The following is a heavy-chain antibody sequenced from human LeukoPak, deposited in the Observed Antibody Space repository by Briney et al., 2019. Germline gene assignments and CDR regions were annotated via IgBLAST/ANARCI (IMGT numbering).Heavy chain of an antibody. V-gene: IGHV1-69*05. D-gene: IGHD3-16*02. CDR2: IIPIFGTA. Sequence: SVKVSCKASGGTFSSYAISWVRQAPGQGLEWMGGIIPIFGTANYAQKFQGRVTITTDESTSTAYMELSSLRSEDTAVYYCARGYYDYVWGCYRSEGDWFDPWGQGTLVTVSS. CDR1: GGTFSSYA. J-gene: IGHJ5*02. CDR3: ARGYYDYVWGCYRSEGDWFDP.